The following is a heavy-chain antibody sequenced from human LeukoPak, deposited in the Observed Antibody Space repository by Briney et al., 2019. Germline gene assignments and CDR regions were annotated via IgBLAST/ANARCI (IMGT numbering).Heavy chain of an antibody. CDR2: ISGSGSTT. CDR1: GFTFSSYA. CDR3: AKDIAARPRWFDP. J-gene: IGHJ5*02. D-gene: IGHD6-6*01. Sequence: GGSLRLSCAASGFTFSSYAMTWVRQAPGKGLEWVSAISGSGSTTYYADSVKGRFTISRDNSKNTLYLEMNGLRTEDTAVYFCAKDIAARPRWFDPWGQGTLVAVSS. V-gene: IGHV3-23*01.